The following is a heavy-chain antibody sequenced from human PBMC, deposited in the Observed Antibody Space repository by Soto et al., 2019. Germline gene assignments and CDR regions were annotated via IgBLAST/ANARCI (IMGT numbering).Heavy chain of an antibody. CDR2: ISPMFGAA. CDR3: AMEVQVHTPAFVY. Sequence: QVQLVQSGAEMKKPGSSVKVSCQSSGGTFNTYAMNWVRQAPGQGPEWMGDISPMFGAANYAPKFQGRVTTTADESTGTSYMQLSSLTSEATALYFCAMEVQVHTPAFVYWGQGTLVTVSS. D-gene: IGHD3-10*01. CDR1: GGTFNTYA. J-gene: IGHJ4*02. V-gene: IGHV1-69*19.